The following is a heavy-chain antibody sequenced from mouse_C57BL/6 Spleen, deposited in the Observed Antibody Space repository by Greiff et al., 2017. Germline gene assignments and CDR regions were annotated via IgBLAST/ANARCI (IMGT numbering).Heavy chain of an antibody. V-gene: IGHV3-6*01. CDR2: ISYDGSN. CDR1: GYSITSGYY. J-gene: IGHJ3*01. Sequence: EVKLVESGPGLVKPSQSLSLTCSVTGYSITSGYYWNWIRQFPGNKLEWMGYISYDGSNNYNPSLKNRISITRDTSKNQFFLKLNSVTTEDTATYYCARVRLTGVPWCAYWGQGTLVTVSA. CDR3: ARVRLTGVPWCAY. D-gene: IGHD4-1*01.